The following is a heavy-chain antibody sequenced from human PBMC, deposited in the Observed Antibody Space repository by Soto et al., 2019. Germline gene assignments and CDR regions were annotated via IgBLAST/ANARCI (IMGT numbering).Heavy chain of an antibody. J-gene: IGHJ6*02. CDR2: IIPIFGTA. V-gene: IGHV1-69*06. CDR3: ARTPKITIFGVVNFYYYGMDV. Sequence: SVKVSCKASGGTFSSYAISWVRQAPGQGLEWMGGIIPIFGTANYAQKFQGRVTITADKSTSTAYMELSSLRSEDTAVYYCARTPKITIFGVVNFYYYGMDVWGQGTTVTVSS. D-gene: IGHD3-3*01. CDR1: GGTFSSYA.